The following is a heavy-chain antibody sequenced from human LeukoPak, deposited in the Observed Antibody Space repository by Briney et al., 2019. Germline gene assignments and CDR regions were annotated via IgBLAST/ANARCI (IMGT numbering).Heavy chain of an antibody. D-gene: IGHD3-3*01. CDR1: GGSISSYY. CDR2: INHSGST. J-gene: IGHJ4*02. Sequence: SETLSLTCTVSGGSISSYYWSWIRQPPGKGLEWIGEINHSGSTNYNPSLKSRVTISVDTSKNQFSLKLSSVTAADTAVYYCARIGVTIFGVVTGLGILGYDYWGQGTLVTVSS. V-gene: IGHV4-34*01. CDR3: ARIGVTIFGVVTGLGILGYDY.